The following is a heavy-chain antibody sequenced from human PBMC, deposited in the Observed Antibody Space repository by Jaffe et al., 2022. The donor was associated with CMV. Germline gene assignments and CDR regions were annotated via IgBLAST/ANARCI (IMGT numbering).Heavy chain of an antibody. CDR1: GGSFSGYY. Sequence: QVQLQQWGAGLLKPSETLSLTCAVYGGSFSGYYWSWIRQPPGKGLEWIGEINHSGSTNYNPSLKSRVTISVDTSKNQFSLKLSSVTAADTAVYYCARSLWFGEEVHFDYWGQGTLVTVSS. V-gene: IGHV4-34*01. J-gene: IGHJ4*02. D-gene: IGHD3-10*01. CDR3: ARSLWFGEEVHFDY. CDR2: INHSGST.